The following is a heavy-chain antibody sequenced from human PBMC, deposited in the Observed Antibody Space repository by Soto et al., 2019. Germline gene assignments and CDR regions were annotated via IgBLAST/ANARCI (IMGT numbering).Heavy chain of an antibody. D-gene: IGHD4-17*01. CDR2: IIPIFGTA. V-gene: IGHV1-69*13. J-gene: IGHJ4*02. CDR3: ARTATVTTFLFDY. Sequence: SVKVSCKASGVTFSSYAISWVRQAPGQGLEWMGGIIPIFGTANYAQKFQGRVTITADESTSTAYMELSSLRSEDTAVYYCARTATVTTFLFDYWGQGTLVTVSS. CDR1: GVTFSSYA.